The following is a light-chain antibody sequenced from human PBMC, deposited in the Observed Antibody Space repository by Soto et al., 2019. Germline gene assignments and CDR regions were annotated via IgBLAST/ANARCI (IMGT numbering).Light chain of an antibody. V-gene: IGKV3-15*01. CDR2: DAS. Sequence: ERMMTQSPATLSLSPGETATLSCRASQTISKNLAWYQQKPGQAPRLLIYDASTRATDIPDRFSGSGSGTEFTLTISRLKSEDFAVYYCQQYHDWPPWTVGQGTKVDIK. J-gene: IGKJ1*01. CDR1: QTISKN. CDR3: QQYHDWPPWT.